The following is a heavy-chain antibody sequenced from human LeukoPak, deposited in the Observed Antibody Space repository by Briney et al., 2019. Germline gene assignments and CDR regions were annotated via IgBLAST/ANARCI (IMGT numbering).Heavy chain of an antibody. CDR2: INHSGST. CDR3: ARGRPYLKSGYDY. Sequence: SETLSLTCAVYGGSFSGYYWSWIRQPPGKGLEWIGEINHSGSTNYNPSLKSRVTISVDTSKNQSSLKLSSVTAADTAVYYCARGRPYLKSGYDYWGQGTLVTVSS. V-gene: IGHV4-34*01. J-gene: IGHJ4*02. CDR1: GGSFSGYY. D-gene: IGHD3-10*01.